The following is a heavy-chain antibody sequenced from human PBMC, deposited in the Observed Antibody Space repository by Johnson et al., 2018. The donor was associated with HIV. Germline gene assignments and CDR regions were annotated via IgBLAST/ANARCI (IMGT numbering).Heavy chain of an antibody. CDR3: TRRSPYDAFDI. Sequence: QVQLVESGGGAVQPGGSLRLSCAASGFSFSAYGMHWVRQAPGKGLEWVAFIRYDGSSKYYADSVKGRFTVSRDNSKNTLYLQMNSLRAEDTAVYYCTRRSPYDAFDIWGQGTMVTVSS. CDR1: GFSFSAYG. J-gene: IGHJ3*02. D-gene: IGHD3-3*01. CDR2: IRYDGSSK. V-gene: IGHV3-30*02.